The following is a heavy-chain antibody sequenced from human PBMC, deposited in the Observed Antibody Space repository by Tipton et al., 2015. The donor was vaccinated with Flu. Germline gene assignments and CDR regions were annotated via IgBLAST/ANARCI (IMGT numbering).Heavy chain of an antibody. V-gene: IGHV4-39*07. CDR1: GGSISSSSYY. CDR3: ARVPYYYYYGMDV. Sequence: TLSLTCTVSGGSISSSSYYWGWIRQPPGKGLEWIGSIYYSGSTYYNPSLKSRVTISVDTSKNQFSLKLSSVTAADTAVYYCARVPYYYYYGMDVWGQGTTVT. J-gene: IGHJ6*02. CDR2: IYYSGST.